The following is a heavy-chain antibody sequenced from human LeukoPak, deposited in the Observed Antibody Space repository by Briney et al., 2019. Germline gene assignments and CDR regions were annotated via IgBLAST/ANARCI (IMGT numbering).Heavy chain of an antibody. Sequence: PSQTLSLTCTVSDGSISSNYWSWIRQPPGKGPEYMGYIYYTGIKKYNPSLTSRVTMSIDTSENQFSLILSSVTAADTAVYYCARYARVPVDWGQGTLVTV. D-gene: IGHD3-10*02. V-gene: IGHV4-59*08. CDR3: ARYARVPVD. CDR1: DGSISSNY. CDR2: IYYTGIK. J-gene: IGHJ4*02.